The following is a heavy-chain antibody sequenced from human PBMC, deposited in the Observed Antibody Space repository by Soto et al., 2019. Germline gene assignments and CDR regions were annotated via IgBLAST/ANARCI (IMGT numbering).Heavy chain of an antibody. CDR1: GYTFISYP. V-gene: IGHV1-3*01. Sequence: ASVTVSCQPSGYTFISYPMHWVRQAPGQGLEGMGWINPGNGDTKYSQKLQGRITITTNTAAATAYLEVNGLTAEAAAVYFCARDRVGRPGQIADTLLYYFDYWGQGTLVTVSS. CDR3: ARDRVGRPGQIADTLLYYFDY. J-gene: IGHJ4*02. D-gene: IGHD3-16*01. CDR2: INPGNGDT.